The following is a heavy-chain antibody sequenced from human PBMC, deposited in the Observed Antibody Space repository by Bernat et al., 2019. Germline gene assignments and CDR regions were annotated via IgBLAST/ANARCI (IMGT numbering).Heavy chain of an antibody. CDR2: IKSKTDGGTT. D-gene: IGHD3-9*01. CDR1: GFTFSNAW. V-gene: IGHV3-15*01. J-gene: IGHJ4*02. Sequence: EVQLVESGGGLVKPGGSLRLSCAASGFTFSNAWMSWVRQAPGKGLEWVGRIKSKTDGGTTDYAAPVKGRFTISRDDSKNTLYLQMNSLKTEDTAVYYCTTVSRLSYYDILTGYAPDDYWGQGTLVTVSS. CDR3: TTVSRLSYYDILTGYAPDDY.